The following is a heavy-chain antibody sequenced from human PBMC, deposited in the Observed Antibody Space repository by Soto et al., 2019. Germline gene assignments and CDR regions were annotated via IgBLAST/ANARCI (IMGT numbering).Heavy chain of an antibody. CDR3: ARAVVEQQPENWFDP. Sequence: QVQLVQSGAEVKKPGSSVKVSCKASGGTFSSYAISWVRQAPGQGLEWMGGIIPIFGTANYAQKFQGRVTIXXDXAXXTAYMELSSLRSEDTAVYYCARAVVEQQPENWFDPWGQGTLVTVSS. CDR1: GGTFSSYA. D-gene: IGHD6-13*01. CDR2: IIPIFGTA. V-gene: IGHV1-69*12. J-gene: IGHJ5*02.